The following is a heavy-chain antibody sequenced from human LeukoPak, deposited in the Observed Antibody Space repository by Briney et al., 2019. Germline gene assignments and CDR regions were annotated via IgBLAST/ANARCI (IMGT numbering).Heavy chain of an antibody. CDR2: IYHSGST. D-gene: IGHD3/OR15-3a*01. J-gene: IGHJ4*02. V-gene: IGHV4-38-2*02. CDR1: GYSISSGYY. Sequence: SETLSLTCTVSGYSISSGYYWGWIRQPPGKGLEWIGSIYHSGSTYYNPSLKSRVTISVDTSKNQFSLKLSSVTAADTAVYYCARQTGSGLFILPGGQGTLVTVSS. CDR3: ARQTGSGLFILP.